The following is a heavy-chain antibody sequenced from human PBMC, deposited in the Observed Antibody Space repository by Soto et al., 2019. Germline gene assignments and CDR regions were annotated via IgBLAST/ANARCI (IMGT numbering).Heavy chain of an antibody. CDR3: ARHRGSSSVGYYYYYYMDV. V-gene: IGHV3-33*01. CDR2: IRSSGTTI. CDR1: GIIFNGFG. J-gene: IGHJ6*03. Sequence: GGSLRLSCAASGIIFNGFGMHWVRQAPGKGLEWVAIIRSSGTTIHYADSVKGRFTISRDNAKNSLYLQMNSLRAEDTAVYYCARHRGSSSVGYYYYYYMDVWGKGTTVTVSS. D-gene: IGHD6-6*01.